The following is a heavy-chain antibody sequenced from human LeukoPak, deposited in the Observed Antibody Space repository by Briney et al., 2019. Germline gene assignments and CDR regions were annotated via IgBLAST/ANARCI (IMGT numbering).Heavy chain of an antibody. Sequence: KSSETLSLTCTVSGGSISSYYWSWIRQPPGKGLEWIGYIYYSGSTNYNPSLKSRVTISVDTSKNQFSLKLSSVTAADTAVYYCARAHDYYDSSGYPGYWGQGTLVTVSS. CDR2: IYYSGST. CDR3: ARAHDYYDSSGYPGY. D-gene: IGHD3-22*01. CDR1: GGSISSYY. V-gene: IGHV4-59*01. J-gene: IGHJ4*02.